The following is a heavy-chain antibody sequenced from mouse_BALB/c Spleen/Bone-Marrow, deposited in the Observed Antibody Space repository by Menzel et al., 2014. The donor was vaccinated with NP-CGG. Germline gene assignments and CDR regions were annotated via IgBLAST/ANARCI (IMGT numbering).Heavy chain of an antibody. V-gene: IGHV4-1*02. Sequence: EVMLVESGGGLVQPGGSLKLSCAASGFDFSRYWMSWVRQAPGKGLEWIGEINPDSRTINYSPSLKDKFIISRDNAKNTLYLRVNKARSEDTALYYCARPDYYGYLNYWGQGTTLTVSS. J-gene: IGHJ2*01. CDR2: INPDSRTI. CDR3: ARPDYYGYLNY. CDR1: GFDFSRYW. D-gene: IGHD1-1*01.